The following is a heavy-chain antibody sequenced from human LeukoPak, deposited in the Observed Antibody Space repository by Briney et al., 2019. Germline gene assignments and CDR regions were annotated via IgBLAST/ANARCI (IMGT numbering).Heavy chain of an antibody. D-gene: IGHD7-27*01. V-gene: IGHV4-39*07. Sequence: SETLSLTCTVSGGSISSTPYYWGWIRQPPGKGLEWIGSLFYSGSIYYNPSLKSRVTISVNTSNNQVSLILRSVTAADTAVYFCAKEPTGAKTFDSWGQGTLATVSS. CDR1: GGSISSTPYY. CDR3: AKEPTGAKTFDS. CDR2: LFYSGSI. J-gene: IGHJ4*02.